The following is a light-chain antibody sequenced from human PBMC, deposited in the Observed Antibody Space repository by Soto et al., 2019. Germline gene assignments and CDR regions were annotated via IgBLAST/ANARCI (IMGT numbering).Light chain of an antibody. CDR3: QSFDTSLNGYV. CDR2: EVN. J-gene: IGLJ1*01. V-gene: IGLV2-14*01. CDR1: SSDVGGHNY. Sequence: QSVLTQPASVSGSPGQSITISCTGTSSDVGGHNYVSWYQQHPGKAPKLMIYEVNNRPSGVSNRFSGSKSGNTASLTISGLQADDEADYYCQSFDTSLNGYVFGSGTKVTVL.